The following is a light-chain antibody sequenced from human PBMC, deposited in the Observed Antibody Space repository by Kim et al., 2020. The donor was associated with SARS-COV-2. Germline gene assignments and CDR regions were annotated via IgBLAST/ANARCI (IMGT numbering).Light chain of an antibody. CDR2: DND. CDR3: GTWDNSLSAVV. CDR1: SSNLAKNH. V-gene: IGLV1-51*01. J-gene: IGLJ2*01. Sequence: GQKVTISCSGSSSNLAKNHVAWYQQVPGTAPKLLIYDNDKRPSGISDRFSGSKSGTSATLGITGLQTGDEADDHCGTWDNSLSAVVFGGGTQLTVL.